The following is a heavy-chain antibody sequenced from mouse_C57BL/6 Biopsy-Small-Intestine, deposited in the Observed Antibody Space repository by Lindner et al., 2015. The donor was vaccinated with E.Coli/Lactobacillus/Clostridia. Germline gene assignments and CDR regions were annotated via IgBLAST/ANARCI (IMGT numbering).Heavy chain of an antibody. CDR2: IDPETGGT. CDR3: TRYYGYDYAMDY. D-gene: IGHD2-2*01. J-gene: IGHJ4*01. CDR1: GYTFTDYE. Sequence: VQLQESGAELVRPGASVTLSCKASGYTFTDYEMHWVKQTPVHGLEWIGAIDPETGGTAYNQKFKGKAILTADKSSSTAYMELRSLTSEDSAVYYCTRYYGYDYAMDYWGQGTSVTVSS. V-gene: IGHV1-15*01.